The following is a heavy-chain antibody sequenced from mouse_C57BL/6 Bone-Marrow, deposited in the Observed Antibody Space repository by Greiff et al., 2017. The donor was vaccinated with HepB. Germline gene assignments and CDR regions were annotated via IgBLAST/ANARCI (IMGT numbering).Heavy chain of an antibody. D-gene: IGHD1-1*01. V-gene: IGHV2-2*01. CDR1: GFSLTSYG. J-gene: IGHJ4*01. Sequence: QVQLKESGPGLVQPSQSLSITCTVSGFSLTSYGVHWVRQSPGKGLEWLGVIWSGGSTDYNAAFISRLSISKDNSKSQVFFKMNSLQADDTAIYYCARYYYGSRWYYAMDYWGQGTSVTVSS. CDR3: ARYYYGSRWYYAMDY. CDR2: IWSGGST.